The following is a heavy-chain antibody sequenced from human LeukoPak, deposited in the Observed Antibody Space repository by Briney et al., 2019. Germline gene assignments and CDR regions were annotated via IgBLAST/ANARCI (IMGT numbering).Heavy chain of an antibody. D-gene: IGHD3-3*01. V-gene: IGHV4-39*07. CDR1: GGSISSSSYY. CDR2: IYYSGST. Sequence: KTSETLSLTCTVSGGSISSSSYYWGWIRQPPGKGLEWIGSIYYSGSTYYNPSLKSRVTISVDTSKNQFSLKLSSVTAADTAVYYCARSVFWSGRGAFDIWGQGTMVTVSS. J-gene: IGHJ3*02. CDR3: ARSVFWSGRGAFDI.